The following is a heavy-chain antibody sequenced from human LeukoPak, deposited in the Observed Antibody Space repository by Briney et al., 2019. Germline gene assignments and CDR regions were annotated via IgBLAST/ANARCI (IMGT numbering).Heavy chain of an antibody. V-gene: IGHV3-66*01. CDR2: IYSGGST. J-gene: IGHJ3*02. CDR3: ARNLPYYDILTGYPESLPSHAFDI. D-gene: IGHD3-9*01. CDR1: GFTVSSNY. Sequence: GGSLRLSCAASGFTVSSNYMSWVRQAPGRGLEWVSVIYSGGSTYYADSVKGRFTISRDNSKNTLYLQMNSLRAEDTAVYYCARNLPYYDILTGYPESLPSHAFDIWGQGTMVTVSS.